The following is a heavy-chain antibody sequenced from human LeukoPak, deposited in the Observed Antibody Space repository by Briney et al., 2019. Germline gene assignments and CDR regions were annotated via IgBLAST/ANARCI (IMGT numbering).Heavy chain of an antibody. V-gene: IGHV3-23*01. D-gene: IGHD6-19*01. Sequence: PGGPLRLSCAASGFTFYNYAMSWVRQAPGKGLEWVSGISGSGGSTFYAESVKGRFTISRDNSKLYLQMNSLRAEDTAVYYCAKRGVQQWLVDWYFDYWGQGTLVTVSS. J-gene: IGHJ4*02. CDR1: GFTFYNYA. CDR3: AKRGVQQWLVDWYFDY. CDR2: ISGSGGST.